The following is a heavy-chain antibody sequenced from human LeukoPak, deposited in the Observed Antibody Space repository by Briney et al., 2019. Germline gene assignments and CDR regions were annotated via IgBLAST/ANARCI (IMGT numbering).Heavy chain of an antibody. Sequence: GRSLRLSCAASGFTFSSYGMHWVRQAPGKGLEWVAVISYDGSNKYYADSMKGRFTISRDNSKNTLYLQVNSLRAEDTAVYYCAKDRVAGWFDPWGQGTLVTVSS. D-gene: IGHD5-24*01. CDR2: ISYDGSNK. J-gene: IGHJ5*02. CDR1: GFTFSSYG. CDR3: AKDRVAGWFDP. V-gene: IGHV3-30*18.